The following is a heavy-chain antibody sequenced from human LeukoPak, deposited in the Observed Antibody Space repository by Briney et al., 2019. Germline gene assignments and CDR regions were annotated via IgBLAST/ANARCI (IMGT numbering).Heavy chain of an antibody. CDR1: GDSIINYY. D-gene: IGHD3-22*01. V-gene: IGHV4-59*13. CDR2: IYYIGST. Sequence: PSETLSLTCTVSGDSIINYYWSWIRQPPGKGLEWIGYIYYIGSTIYNPSLKSRVTISIDTSKSQFSLELSSVTAADTAMYICAREGVGSSGYYPFDYWGQGILVTVSS. CDR3: AREGVGSSGYYPFDY. J-gene: IGHJ4*02.